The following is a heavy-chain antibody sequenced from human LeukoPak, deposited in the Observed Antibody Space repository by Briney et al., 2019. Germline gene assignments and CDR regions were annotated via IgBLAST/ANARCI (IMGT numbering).Heavy chain of an antibody. CDR3: AKDSSHYYDSSGYYYFDY. CDR1: GFTFTDYY. D-gene: IGHD3-22*01. J-gene: IGHJ4*02. V-gene: IGHV3-11*04. CDR2: ISTSGSAV. Sequence: GGSLRLSCAASGFTFTDYYMNWIRQAPGKGLEWVSYISTSGSAVYYADSVKGRFTMSRDNAKNSLYLQMNSLRAEDTAVYYCAKDSSHYYDSSGYYYFDYWGQGTLVTVSS.